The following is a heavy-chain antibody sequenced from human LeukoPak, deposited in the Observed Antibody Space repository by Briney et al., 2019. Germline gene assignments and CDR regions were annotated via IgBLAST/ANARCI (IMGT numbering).Heavy chain of an antibody. CDR1: GGTFSSYG. D-gene: IGHD3-3*01. V-gene: IGHV1-69*05. Sequence: SVKVSCKASGGTFSSYGISWVRQAPGQGLEWMGGIIPIFGTVNYAQKLQGRVTMTTDTSTSTAYMELRSLRSDDTAVYYCARGILRQNWFDPWGQGTLVTVSS. CDR3: ARGILRQNWFDP. CDR2: IIPIFGTV. J-gene: IGHJ5*02.